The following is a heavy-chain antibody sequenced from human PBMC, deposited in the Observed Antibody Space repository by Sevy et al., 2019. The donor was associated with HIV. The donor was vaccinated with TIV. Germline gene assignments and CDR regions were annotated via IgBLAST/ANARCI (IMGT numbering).Heavy chain of an antibody. V-gene: IGHV3-30*04. CDR1: GFTFSSYA. CDR2: ISYDGSNK. CDR3: ARGPLWYDFWSGYYSNWFDP. D-gene: IGHD3-3*01. Sequence: GEPLKISCAASGFTFSSYAMHWVRQAPGKGLEWVAVISYDGSNKYYADSVKGRFTISRDNSKNTLYLQMNSLRAEDTAVYYCARGPLWYDFWSGYYSNWFDPWGQGTLVTVSS. J-gene: IGHJ5*02.